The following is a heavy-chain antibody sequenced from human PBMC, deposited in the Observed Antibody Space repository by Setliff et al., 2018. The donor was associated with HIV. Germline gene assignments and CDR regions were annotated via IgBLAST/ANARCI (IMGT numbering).Heavy chain of an antibody. CDR3: ARGVVIAAHNWFDP. CDR1: GFTFSTYG. D-gene: IGHD2-15*01. CDR2: IWYDGINK. J-gene: IGHJ5*02. Sequence: PGGSLRLSCAASGFTFSTYGIHWVRQAPGKGLEWVAVIWYDGINKYYADSVKGRFTISRDNSKNTLYLQMNSLRAEDTAVYYCARGVVIAAHNWFDPWGQGTLVTVSS. V-gene: IGHV3-33*01.